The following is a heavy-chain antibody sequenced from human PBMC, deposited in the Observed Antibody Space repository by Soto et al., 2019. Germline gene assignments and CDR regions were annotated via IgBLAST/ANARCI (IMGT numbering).Heavy chain of an antibody. CDR2: ISGGGVAT. CDR3: AKGRESSGAYRPFAY. V-gene: IGHV3-23*01. J-gene: IGHJ4*02. CDR1: GFTFSSYA. D-gene: IGHD2-15*01. Sequence: EVQVLESGGGLGQPGGSLRLSCAASGFTFSSYAMSWVRQAPGKGLEWVSAISGGGVATNYADSVKGRFTISRDNSKNTLYLQMHSLRAEDTAVYYCAKGRESSGAYRPFAYWGQGTLVTVSS.